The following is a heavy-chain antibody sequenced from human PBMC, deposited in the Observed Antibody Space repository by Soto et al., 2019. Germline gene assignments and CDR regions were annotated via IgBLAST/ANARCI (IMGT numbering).Heavy chain of an antibody. J-gene: IGHJ4*02. D-gene: IGHD6-13*01. Sequence: GGSLRLSCAASGFTFSSYAMSWVRQAPGKGLEWVSVISGSGGSTYYADSVKGRFTISRDNSKNTLYLQMNSLRVEDTAVYYCARNWRIAAAGTSRDYWGQGTLVT. CDR1: GFTFSSYA. V-gene: IGHV3-23*01. CDR2: ISGSGGST. CDR3: ARNWRIAAAGTSRDY.